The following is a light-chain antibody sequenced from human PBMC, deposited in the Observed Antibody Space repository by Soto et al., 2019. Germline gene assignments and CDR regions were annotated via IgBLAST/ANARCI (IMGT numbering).Light chain of an antibody. Sequence: QSALTQPASVSGSPGQSITISCTGNSSDVGGYNYVSWYQQHPGKAPKLIIYEVTNRPSGVSNRFSGSKSGNTASLTISGLQAEDETDYYCSSFTSSDTWVFGGGTKLTVL. CDR2: EVT. CDR3: SSFTSSDTWV. J-gene: IGLJ3*02. CDR1: SSDVGGYNY. V-gene: IGLV2-14*01.